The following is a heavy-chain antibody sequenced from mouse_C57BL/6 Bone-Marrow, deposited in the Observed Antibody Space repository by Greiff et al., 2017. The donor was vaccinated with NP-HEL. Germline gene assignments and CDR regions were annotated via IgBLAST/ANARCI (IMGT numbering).Heavy chain of an antibody. CDR1: GYTFTDYN. Sequence: VQLKQSGPELVKPGASVKIPCKASGYTFTDYNMDWVKQSHGKSLEWIGDINPNNGGTIYNQKFKGKATLTVDKSSSTAYMELRSLTSEDTAVYYCARSGYDYDVDYYAMDYWGQGTSVTVSS. CDR3: ARSGYDYDVDYYAMDY. J-gene: IGHJ4*01. D-gene: IGHD2-4*01. CDR2: INPNNGGT. V-gene: IGHV1-18*01.